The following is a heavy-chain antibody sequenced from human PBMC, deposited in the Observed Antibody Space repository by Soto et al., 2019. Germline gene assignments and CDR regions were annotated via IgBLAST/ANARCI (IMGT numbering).Heavy chain of an antibody. J-gene: IGHJ4*02. CDR2: IIPILGIA. Sequence: QVQLVQSGAEVKKPGSSVKVSCKASGGTFSSYTISWVRQAPGQGLEWMGRIIPILGIANYAQKFQGRVTITADKSMSTAYMELSSLRSEDTAVYYCARITMVRGGTIDYWGQGTLVTVSS. D-gene: IGHD3-10*01. CDR1: GGTFSSYT. CDR3: ARITMVRGGTIDY. V-gene: IGHV1-69*02.